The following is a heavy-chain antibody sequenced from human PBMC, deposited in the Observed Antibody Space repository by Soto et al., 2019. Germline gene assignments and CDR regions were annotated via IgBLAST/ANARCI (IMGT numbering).Heavy chain of an antibody. CDR2: ISWNSGDV. V-gene: IGHV3-9*01. J-gene: IGHJ5*02. CDR1: GFMFDDFA. CDR3: VKAPNVVTHWFDP. D-gene: IGHD3-22*01. Sequence: EVQLVESGGGLVQPGRSLRLSCAASGFMFDDFAMHWVRQAPGKGLEWVSGISWNSGDVAYADSVKGRFTISRDNAKHSVYLHLNSLRPEDTALYYCVKAPNVVTHWFDPWGQGTLVTVSS.